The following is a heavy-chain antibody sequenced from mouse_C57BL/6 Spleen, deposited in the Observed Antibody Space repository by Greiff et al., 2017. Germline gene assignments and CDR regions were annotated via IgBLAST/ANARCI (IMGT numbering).Heavy chain of an antibody. D-gene: IGHD1-1*01. V-gene: IGHV1-82*01. CDR3: ARGDYYGSSPDY. Sequence: VQLQESGPELVKPGASVKISCKASGYAFSSSWMNWVKQRPGKGLEWIGRIYPGDGDTNYNGKFKGKATLPVDKSSSTAYMKLSSLTAEDSSVYFCARGDYYGSSPDYWGQGTTLTVSS. J-gene: IGHJ2*01. CDR2: IYPGDGDT. CDR1: GYAFSSSW.